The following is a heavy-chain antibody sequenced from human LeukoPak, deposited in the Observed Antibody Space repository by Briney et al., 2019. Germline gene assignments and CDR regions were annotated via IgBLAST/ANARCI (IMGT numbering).Heavy chain of an antibody. J-gene: IGHJ1*01. CDR1: GFTFSSYS. CDR3: ARGGGRSYYYDSSGYYFGPSNFQH. CDR2: ISSSSSTI. V-gene: IGHV3-48*04. Sequence: GGSLRLSCAASGFTFSSYSMNWVRQAPGKGLEWVSYISSSSSTIYYADSVKGRFTISRDNAKNSLYLQMNSLRAEDTAVYYCARGGGRSYYYDSSGYYFGPSNFQHWGQGTLVTVSS. D-gene: IGHD3-22*01.